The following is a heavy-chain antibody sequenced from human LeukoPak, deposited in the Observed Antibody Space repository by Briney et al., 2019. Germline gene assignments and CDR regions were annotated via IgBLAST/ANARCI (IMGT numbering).Heavy chain of an antibody. CDR2: INWNGGRT. CDR1: GLTVSSYA. CDR3: ARDYDYGDYPGY. V-gene: IGHV3-20*04. D-gene: IGHD4-17*01. J-gene: IGHJ4*02. Sequence: GESLRLSCGASGLTVSSYAMSWVRQAPGKGLEWVSGINWNGGRTGYADSVKGRFTISRDNAKNSLYLQMNSLRAEDTASYYCARDYDYGDYPGYWGQGTLVTVSS.